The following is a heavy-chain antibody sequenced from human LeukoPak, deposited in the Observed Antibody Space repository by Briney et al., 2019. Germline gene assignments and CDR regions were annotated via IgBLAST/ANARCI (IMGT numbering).Heavy chain of an antibody. V-gene: IGHV3-21*01. D-gene: IGHD6-19*01. Sequence: GGSLRLSCAASGFTFSSYSMNWVRQAPGKGLEWVSSISSSSSYIYYADSVKGRFTISRDNAKNSLYLQMNSLRAEDTAVYYCARDMASGWYFKAGESDAFDIWGQGTMVTVSS. J-gene: IGHJ3*02. CDR3: ARDMASGWYFKAGESDAFDI. CDR2: ISSSSSYI. CDR1: GFTFSSYS.